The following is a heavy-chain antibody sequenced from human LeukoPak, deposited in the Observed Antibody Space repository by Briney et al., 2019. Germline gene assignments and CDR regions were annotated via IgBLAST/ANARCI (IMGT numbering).Heavy chain of an antibody. V-gene: IGHV4-59*01. Sequence: SETLSLTCAVYGGSFSGYYWSWIRQPPGKGLEWIGYIYYSGSTNYNPSLKSRVTISVDTSKNQFSLKLSSVTAADTAVYYCARVTTVTTGLADYWGQGTLVTVSS. CDR2: IYYSGST. CDR3: ARVTTVTTGLADY. J-gene: IGHJ4*02. CDR1: GGSFSGYY. D-gene: IGHD4-17*01.